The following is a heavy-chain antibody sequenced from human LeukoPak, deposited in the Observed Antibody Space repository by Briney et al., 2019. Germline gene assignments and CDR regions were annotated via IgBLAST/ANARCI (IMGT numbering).Heavy chain of an antibody. V-gene: IGHV3-21*01. CDR3: ARVTIFGVVVAGTYYYYMDV. CDR2: ISSSSSYI. CDR1: GFTFSSYS. J-gene: IGHJ6*03. D-gene: IGHD3-3*01. Sequence: GGSLRLSCAASGFTFSSYSMNWVRQAPGKGLEWVSSISSSSSYIYYAASVKGRFTISRDNAKNSLYLQMNSLRAEDTAVYYCARVTIFGVVVAGTYYYYMDVWGKGTTVTVSS.